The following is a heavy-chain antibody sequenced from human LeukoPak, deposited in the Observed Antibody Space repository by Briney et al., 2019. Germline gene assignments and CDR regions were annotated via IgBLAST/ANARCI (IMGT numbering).Heavy chain of an antibody. CDR3: ARVSYDILTGSYPTGYYYYMDV. CDR2: ISPSGGST. D-gene: IGHD3-9*01. J-gene: IGHJ6*03. V-gene: IGHV1-46*01. CDR1: GYTFTSNY. Sequence: ASVKVSCKAFGYTFTSNYMHWVRQAPGQGPEWMGVISPSGGSTTYAQKFQGRVTLTRDTSISTAYMELSRLRSDDTAVYYCARVSYDILTGSYPTGYYYYMDVWGKGTTATISS.